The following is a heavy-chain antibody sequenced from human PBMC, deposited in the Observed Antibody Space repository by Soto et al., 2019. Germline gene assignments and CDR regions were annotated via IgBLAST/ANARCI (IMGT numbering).Heavy chain of an antibody. CDR2: ISGSGGST. Sequence: GGSLRLSCAASGFTFSSYAMSWVRQAPGKGLEWVSAISGSGGSTYYADSVKGRFTISRDNSKNTLYLQMNSLRAEDTAVYYCAKDHKVEDFWSGYLNWFDPWGQGTLVTVSS. CDR1: GFTFSSYA. V-gene: IGHV3-23*01. J-gene: IGHJ5*02. CDR3: AKDHKVEDFWSGYLNWFDP. D-gene: IGHD3-3*01.